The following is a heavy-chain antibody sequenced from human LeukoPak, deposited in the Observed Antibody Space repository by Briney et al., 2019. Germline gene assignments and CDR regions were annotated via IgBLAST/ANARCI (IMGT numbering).Heavy chain of an antibody. CDR3: AKSITMVRGVIPVI. D-gene: IGHD3-10*01. J-gene: IGHJ3*02. CDR2: ISGDGGST. V-gene: IGHV3-43*02. Sequence: GGSLRLSCVVSGITLSNYAMSWVRQAPGKGLEWVSLISGDGGSTYYADSVKGRFTISRDNSKNSLYLQMNSLRTEDTALYNCAKSITMVRGVIPVIWGQGTMVTVSS. CDR1: GITLSNYA.